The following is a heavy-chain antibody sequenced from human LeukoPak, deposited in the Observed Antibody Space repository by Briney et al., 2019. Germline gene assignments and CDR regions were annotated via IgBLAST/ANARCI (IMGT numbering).Heavy chain of an antibody. V-gene: IGHV3-66*01. CDR2: IYSGGST. D-gene: IGHD6-19*01. CDR3: ARDLRVAGTGDY. Sequence: GGSLRLSCVASGFAFSSYWMYWVRQVAGKGLEWVSVIYSGGSTYYADSVKGRFTISRDNSKNTLYLQMNSLRAEDTAVYYCARDLRVAGTGDYWGQGTLVTVSS. J-gene: IGHJ4*02. CDR1: GFAFSSYW.